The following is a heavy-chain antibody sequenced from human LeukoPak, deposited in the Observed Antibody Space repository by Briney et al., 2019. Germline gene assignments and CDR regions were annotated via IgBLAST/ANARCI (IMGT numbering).Heavy chain of an antibody. Sequence: GGSLRLSCAASGFTFSRYSMNWVRQAPGKGLEWVSSISSSSSYIYYADSVKGRFTISRDNAKNSLYLQMYSLRGEDTAVYYCARDCDGRTGCYVRDYWGQGTPVTVSS. CDR1: GFTFSRYS. D-gene: IGHD2-2*01. CDR2: ISSSSSYI. CDR3: ARDCDGRTGCYVRDY. V-gene: IGHV3-21*01. J-gene: IGHJ4*02.